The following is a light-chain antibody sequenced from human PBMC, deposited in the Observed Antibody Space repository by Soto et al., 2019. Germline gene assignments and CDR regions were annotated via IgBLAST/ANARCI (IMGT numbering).Light chain of an antibody. Sequence: EIVLTQSPGTLSLSPGERATLSCRASQSVSTNYLAWYQRKPGQAPRLLIYGASSRATDIPARFSGSGSGTYFTITITILRPEDFAVYYCQQYGSSPPTFGQGTKVEIK. CDR2: GAS. CDR1: QSVSTNY. J-gene: IGKJ1*01. CDR3: QQYGSSPPT. V-gene: IGKV3-20*01.